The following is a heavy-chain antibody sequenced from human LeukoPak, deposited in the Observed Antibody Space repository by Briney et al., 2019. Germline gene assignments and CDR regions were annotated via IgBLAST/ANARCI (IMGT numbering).Heavy chain of an antibody. CDR3: AKDIGYCSGGSCYSAFDI. V-gene: IGHV3-23*01. J-gene: IGHJ3*02. CDR1: GLTFSTSA. D-gene: IGHD2-15*01. Sequence: GGSLRLSCVVSGLTFSTSAMSWVRQAPGKGLEWVSGISESGGSTYYADSVKGRFTSSRDNSKNTLYLQMNSLRAEDTAVYYCAKDIGYCSGGSCYSAFDIWGQGTMVTVSS. CDR2: ISESGGST.